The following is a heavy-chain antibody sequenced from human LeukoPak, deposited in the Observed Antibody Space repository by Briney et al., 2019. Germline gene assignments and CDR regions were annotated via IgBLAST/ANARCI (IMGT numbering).Heavy chain of an antibody. CDR2: IYYSGCT. CDR3: ARGRGSSWFRVFDY. Sequence: PSETLSLTCTVSGGSISSYYWSWIRQPPGKGLEWIGYIYYSGCTNYNPSLKSRVTISVDTSKNQFSLKLSSVTAADTAVYYCARGRGSSWFRVFDYWGQGTLVTVSS. J-gene: IGHJ4*02. CDR1: GGSISSYY. D-gene: IGHD6-13*01. V-gene: IGHV4-59*01.